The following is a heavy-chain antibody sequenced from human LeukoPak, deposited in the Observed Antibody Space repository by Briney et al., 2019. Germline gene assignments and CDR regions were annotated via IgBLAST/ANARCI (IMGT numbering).Heavy chain of an antibody. CDR3: ARGRSSWYY. CDR2: IYYSGNI. D-gene: IGHD6-13*01. Sequence: PSETLSLTCTVSGGSISSYHWSWIRQPPGKGLEWIGSIYYSGNINHNPFLKSRVTISVDTSKNQFSLKLSSVTAADTAVYYCARGRSSWYYWGQGTLVTVSS. V-gene: IGHV4-59*01. J-gene: IGHJ4*02. CDR1: GGSISSYH.